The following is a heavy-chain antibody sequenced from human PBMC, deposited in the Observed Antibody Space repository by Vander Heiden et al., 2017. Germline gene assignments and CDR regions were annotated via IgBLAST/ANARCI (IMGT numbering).Heavy chain of an antibody. CDR2: ISAYNGNT. V-gene: IGHV1-18*01. CDR1: GYTFNSYG. CDR3: ARDLGIISWYEPQPLDY. D-gene: IGHD6-13*01. Sequence: QVQLVQSGAEVKKPGASVKVSCKASGYTFNSYGISWVRLAPGQGLEWMGWISAYNGNTNYAQKLQGRVTMTTDTSTSTAYMEMRSLRSEETAVYYCARDLGIISWYEPQPLDYWGQGTMVTVFS. J-gene: IGHJ4*02.